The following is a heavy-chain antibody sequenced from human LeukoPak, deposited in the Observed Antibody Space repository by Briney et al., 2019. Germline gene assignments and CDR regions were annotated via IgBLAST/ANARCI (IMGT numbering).Heavy chain of an antibody. V-gene: IGHV4-39*07. CDR2: IYYSGST. CDR3: ARDPGDGYNNY. CDR1: GGSISSSSYY. D-gene: IGHD5-24*01. Sequence: SETLSLTCTVSGGSISSSSYYWGWIRQPPGKGLEWIGSIYYSGSTYYNPSLKSRVTISVDTSKNQFSLKLSSVTAADTAVYYCARDPGDGYNNYWGRGTLVTVSS. J-gene: IGHJ4*02.